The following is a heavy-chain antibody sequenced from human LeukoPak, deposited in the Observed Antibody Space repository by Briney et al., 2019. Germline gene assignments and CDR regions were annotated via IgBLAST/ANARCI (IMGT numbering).Heavy chain of an antibody. V-gene: IGHV4-34*01. CDR3: ARRVTGRGTYYFDY. D-gene: IGHD3-16*01. J-gene: IGHJ4*02. CDR2: INHSGST. Sequence: SETLSLTCAVYGGSFSGYYWSWIRQPPGKGLEWIGEINHSGSTNYNPSLKSRVTISLDTSKNQFSLKLNSVTGADTAVYYCARRVTGRGTYYFDYWGQGSLVTVSS. CDR1: GGSFSGYY.